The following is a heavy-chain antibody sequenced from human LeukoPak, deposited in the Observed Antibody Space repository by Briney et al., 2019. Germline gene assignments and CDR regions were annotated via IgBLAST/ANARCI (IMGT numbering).Heavy chain of an antibody. Sequence: SETLSLTCTVSGGSISRGGYSWSWIRQPPGKGLEWIGYIYHSGSTYYNPSLKSRVTISVDRSKNQFSLKLSSVTAADTAVYYCARGVLEWSYYYYYGMDVWGQGTTVTVSS. CDR1: GGSISRGGYS. D-gene: IGHD3-3*01. CDR3: ARGVLEWSYYYYYGMDV. CDR2: IYHSGST. V-gene: IGHV4-30-2*01. J-gene: IGHJ6*02.